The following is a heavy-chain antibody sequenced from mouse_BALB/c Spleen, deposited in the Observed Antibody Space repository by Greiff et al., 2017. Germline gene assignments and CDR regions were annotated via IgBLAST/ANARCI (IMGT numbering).Heavy chain of an antibody. D-gene: IGHD1-1*01. CDR2: IYPGNSDT. CDR1: GYTFTSYW. V-gene: IGHV1-5*01. Sequence: EVQLQQSGTVLARPGASVKMSCKASGYTFTSYWMHWVKQRPGQGLEWIGAIYPGNSDTSYNQKFKGKAKLTAVTSTSTAYMELSSLTNEDSAVYYCTRGDYGSSYDYWGQGTTLTVSS. CDR3: TRGDYGSSYDY. J-gene: IGHJ2*01.